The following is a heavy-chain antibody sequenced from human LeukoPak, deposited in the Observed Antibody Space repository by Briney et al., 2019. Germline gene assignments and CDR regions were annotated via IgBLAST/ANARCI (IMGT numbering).Heavy chain of an antibody. D-gene: IGHD2-8*02. CDR3: ARDDTGPADAFDI. V-gene: IGHV1-2*02. Sequence: ASVKVSCKGSGYTFTSYGISWVGQAPGKGLEGMGWINPHSGGTISAQKFQGRVTMTRDTSISTAYMQLNRLRSDDTAVYYCARDDTGPADAFDIWGQGTMVTVSS. J-gene: IGHJ3*02. CDR2: INPHSGGT. CDR1: GYTFTSYG.